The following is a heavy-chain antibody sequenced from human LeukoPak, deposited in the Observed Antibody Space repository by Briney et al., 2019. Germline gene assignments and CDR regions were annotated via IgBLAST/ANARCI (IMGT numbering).Heavy chain of an antibody. D-gene: IGHD3-16*01. Sequence: GGSLRLSCAASGLIFSSYSMNWVRQAPGKGLEWVSSITIGSGSINYADSVKGRFTISRDNAKNSLYLQMNSLRAEDTAVYYCASMGYYYYGMDVWGQGTTVTVSS. CDR2: ITIGSGSI. J-gene: IGHJ6*02. V-gene: IGHV3-21*01. CDR1: GLIFSSYS. CDR3: ASMGYYYYGMDV.